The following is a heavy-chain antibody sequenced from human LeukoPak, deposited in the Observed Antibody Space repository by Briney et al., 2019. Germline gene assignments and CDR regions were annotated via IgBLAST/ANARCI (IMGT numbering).Heavy chain of an antibody. CDR2: ISAYNGNT. J-gene: IGHJ4*02. D-gene: IGHD3-3*01. V-gene: IGHV1-18*01. Sequence: ASVKVSCKASGYTFTSYGISWVRQAPGQGLAWMGWISAYNGNTNYAQKLQGRVTMTTDTSTSTAYMELRSLRSDDTAVYYCERQPMSDFWSGYSAYHDYWGQGTLVTVSS. CDR1: GYTFTSYG. CDR3: ERQPMSDFWSGYSAYHDY.